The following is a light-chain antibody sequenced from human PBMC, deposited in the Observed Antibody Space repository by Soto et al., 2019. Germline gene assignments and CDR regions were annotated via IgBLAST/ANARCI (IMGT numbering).Light chain of an antibody. CDR2: KAS. J-gene: IGKJ1*01. CDR3: QQYESYCT. V-gene: IGKV1-5*03. CDR1: QSIGSF. Sequence: DIQMTQSPSTLSASVGDRVTITCRASQSIGSFLAWNQQKPGKTPQLLSYKASILEGGVPSRFSGSASGTEFPLTISRLQHDFFANYCCQQYESYCTFGQGTKVDIK.